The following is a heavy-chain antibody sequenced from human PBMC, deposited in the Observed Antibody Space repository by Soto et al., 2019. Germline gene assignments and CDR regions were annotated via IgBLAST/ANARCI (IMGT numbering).Heavy chain of an antibody. CDR2: IYYSGST. J-gene: IGHJ5*02. D-gene: IGHD3-16*02. CDR1: GGSISSGDYY. Sequence: QVQLQESGPGLVKPSQTLSLTCTVSGGSISSGDYYWSWIRQPPGKGLEWIGYIYYSGSTYYNPSLKRRVTISVDTSKNQCSLKLSSGTAADTAVYYCARGFELRLRLGELSLFWFDPWGQGTLVTVSS. CDR3: ARGFELRLRLGELSLFWFDP. V-gene: IGHV4-30-4*01.